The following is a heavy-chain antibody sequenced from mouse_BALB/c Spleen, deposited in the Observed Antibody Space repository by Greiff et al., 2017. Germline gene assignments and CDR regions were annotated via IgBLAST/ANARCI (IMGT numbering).Heavy chain of an antibody. CDR2: ILPGSGST. J-gene: IGHJ4*01. Sequence: QVQLQQSGAELMKPGASVKISCKATGYTFSSYWIEWVKQRPGHGLEWIGEILPGSGSTNYNEKFKGKATFTADTSSNTAYMQLSSLTSEDSAVYYCASSGNPLAMDYWGQGTSVTVSS. D-gene: IGHD2-1*01. V-gene: IGHV1-9*01. CDR1: GYTFSSYW. CDR3: ASSGNPLAMDY.